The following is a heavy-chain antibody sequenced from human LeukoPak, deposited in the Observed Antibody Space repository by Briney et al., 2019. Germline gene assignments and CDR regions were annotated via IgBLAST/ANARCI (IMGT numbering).Heavy chain of an antibody. V-gene: IGHV3-33*01. D-gene: IGHD1-26*01. Sequence: GGSLRLSCAASGFPFSGSGMHWVRQAPGKGLEWVAIIWYDGSNQYYADSVKGRFTISRDNAKNSLYLQMNSLRAEDTAVYYCARDSEPRSGSSFDYWGQGTLVTVSS. CDR2: IWYDGSNQ. CDR1: GFPFSGSG. J-gene: IGHJ4*02. CDR3: ARDSEPRSGSSFDY.